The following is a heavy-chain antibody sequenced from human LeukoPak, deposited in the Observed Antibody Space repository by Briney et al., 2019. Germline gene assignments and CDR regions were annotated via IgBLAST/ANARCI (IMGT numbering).Heavy chain of an antibody. J-gene: IGHJ6*03. CDR1: GFSFSSYG. CDR2: ISYDGSNK. Sequence: PGGSLRLSCAAPGFSFSSYGMHWVRQAPGKGLEWVAVISYDGSNKYYADSVKGRFTISRDNSKNTLYLQMNSLRAEDTAVYYCAKPRYSYYYYMDVWGKGTTVTISS. D-gene: IGHD3-9*01. V-gene: IGHV3-30*18. CDR3: AKPRYSYYYYMDV.